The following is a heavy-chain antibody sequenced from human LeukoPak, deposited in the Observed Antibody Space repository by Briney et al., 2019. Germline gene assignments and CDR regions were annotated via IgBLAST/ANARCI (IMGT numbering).Heavy chain of an antibody. CDR3: AKDRGYSYGLSEIYYFDY. J-gene: IGHJ4*02. CDR1: GFTFSSYA. D-gene: IGHD5-18*01. Sequence: GGSLRLSCAVSGFTFSSYAMNWVRQAPGKGLEWVSGTSGSGGSTYYADSVKGRFTISRDNSKNTLYLQMNSLRAEDTAIYYCAKDRGYSYGLSEIYYFDYWGQGTLVTVSS. CDR2: TSGSGGST. V-gene: IGHV3-23*01.